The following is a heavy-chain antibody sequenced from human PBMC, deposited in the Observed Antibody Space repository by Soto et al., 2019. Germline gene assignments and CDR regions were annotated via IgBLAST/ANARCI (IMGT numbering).Heavy chain of an antibody. CDR1: GFTFSNYA. Sequence: EVQLVESGGGLVQPGGSLRLSCAASGFTFSNYAMNWVRQAPGKGLEWVSYISHKSSAIYHADSVKGRFTISRDNAKNSLYLQMNSLRDEDTAGYYCARDPYSSTTVTIMYYWGQGTLVTVSS. V-gene: IGHV3-48*02. CDR2: ISHKSSAI. D-gene: IGHD4-17*01. CDR3: ARDPYSSTTVTIMYY. J-gene: IGHJ4*02.